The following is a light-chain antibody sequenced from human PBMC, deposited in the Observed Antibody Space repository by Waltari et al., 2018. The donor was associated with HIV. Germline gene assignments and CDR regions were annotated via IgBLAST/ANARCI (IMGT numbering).Light chain of an antibody. CDR3: SSYTRSSTYV. Sequence: QSTLTQPVSVSGSPGQSITISCTGTSSDVFNYNYVSWYQQHPDRAPQLMIYEVSNRPSGVSNRLSGSKSGNTASLTISGLQAEDEADYYCSSYTRSSTYVFGTGTKVTVL. V-gene: IGLV2-14*01. CDR2: EVS. J-gene: IGLJ1*01. CDR1: SSDVFNYNY.